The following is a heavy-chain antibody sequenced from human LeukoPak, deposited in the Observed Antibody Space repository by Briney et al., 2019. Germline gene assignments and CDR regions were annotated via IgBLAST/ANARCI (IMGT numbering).Heavy chain of an antibody. CDR2: IYYSGST. Sequence: SETLSLTCTVSGGSISSISYYWGWNRQPPGTGLEWIGSIYYSGSTYYNPSLKSRVTISVDTSKNQFSLRLSSVTAADTAVYYCARPGIAAHSGYDYFDYWGQGTLVTVSS. J-gene: IGHJ4*02. D-gene: IGHD5-12*01. CDR3: ARPGIAAHSGYDYFDY. V-gene: IGHV4-39*07. CDR1: GGSISSISYY.